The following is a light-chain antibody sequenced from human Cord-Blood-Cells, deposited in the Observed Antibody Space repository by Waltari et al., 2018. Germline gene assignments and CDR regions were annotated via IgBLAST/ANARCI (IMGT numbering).Light chain of an antibody. Sequence: QSALTQPASVSGSPGQSITISCTGTSSDVGRYNLVSWYQQHPGKAPKLMIYEGSKRPSGFSNRFSGSKSGNTASLTISGLQAEDEADYYCCSYAGSSTSVFGGGTKLTIL. CDR2: EGS. J-gene: IGLJ2*01. V-gene: IGLV2-23*01. CDR1: SSDVGRYNL. CDR3: CSYAGSSTSV.